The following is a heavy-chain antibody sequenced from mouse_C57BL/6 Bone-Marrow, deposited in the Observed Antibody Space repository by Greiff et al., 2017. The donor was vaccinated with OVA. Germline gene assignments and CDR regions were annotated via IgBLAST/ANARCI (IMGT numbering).Heavy chain of an antibody. CDR3: ARGTLTGSFDY. CDR1: GYTFTSYW. CDR2: IDPSDSYT. Sequence: VQLQQPGAELVKPGASVKLSCKASGYTFTSYWMQWVQQRPGQGLEWIGEIDPSDSYTNYNPKFKGKATLTRDTSSSTAYMQLSSLTSEDSAVYYCARGTLTGSFDYWGQGTTLTVSS. V-gene: IGHV1-50*01. J-gene: IGHJ2*01. D-gene: IGHD4-1*01.